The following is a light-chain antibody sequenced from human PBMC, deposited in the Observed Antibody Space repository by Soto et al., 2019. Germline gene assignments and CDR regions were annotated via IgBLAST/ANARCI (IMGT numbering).Light chain of an antibody. Sequence: EIVLTQAPATLYCSPGEIATLSCRASQSVSSYLAWYQQKPGQAPRRLIYDASNRATGIPARFSGSGSGTAFTLTISSLEPEDFAVYYCQQRTNWPLTFGGGTKVEI. CDR3: QQRTNWPLT. V-gene: IGKV3-11*01. J-gene: IGKJ4*01. CDR1: QSVSSY. CDR2: DAS.